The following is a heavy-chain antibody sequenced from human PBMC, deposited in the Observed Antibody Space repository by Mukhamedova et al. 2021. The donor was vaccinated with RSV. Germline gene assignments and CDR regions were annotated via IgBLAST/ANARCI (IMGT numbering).Heavy chain of an antibody. J-gene: IGHJ4*02. CDR3: AMKILGSRPFDY. CDR2: IDGNGGNI. Sequence: IDGNGGNIAYAAAVKGRFTISRDNAKNTLFPQMNSLRAEDTAIYYCAMKILGSRPFDYWGQGTLVTVSS. D-gene: IGHD1-1*01. V-gene: IGHV3-23*05.